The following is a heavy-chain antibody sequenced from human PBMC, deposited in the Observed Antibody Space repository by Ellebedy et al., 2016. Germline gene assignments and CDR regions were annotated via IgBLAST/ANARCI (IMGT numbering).Heavy chain of an antibody. CDR2: ISGSGGST. V-gene: IGHV3-23*01. D-gene: IGHD4-17*01. CDR1: GFTFSSYA. J-gene: IGHJ5*02. Sequence: GGSLRLSCAASGFTFSSYAMSWVRQAPGKGLEWVSAISGSGGSTYYADSVKGRSTISRDNSKNTLYLQMNSLRAEDTAVYYCAKTLYPDYGDYNWFDPWGQGTLVTVSS. CDR3: AKTLYPDYGDYNWFDP.